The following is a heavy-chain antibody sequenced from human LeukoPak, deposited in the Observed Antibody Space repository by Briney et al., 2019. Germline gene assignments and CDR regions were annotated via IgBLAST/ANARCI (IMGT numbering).Heavy chain of an antibody. Sequence: GGSLRLSCAASGFTFSSYSMNWVRQAPGKGLEWVSYISSSSSTIYYADSVKGRFTISRDNAKNSLYLQMNSLRAEDTAVYYCARDQDRERITMIVVDDYMDAWGKGTTVTVSS. CDR1: GFTFSSYS. CDR3: ARDQDRERITMIVVDDYMDA. CDR2: ISSSSSTI. V-gene: IGHV3-48*01. D-gene: IGHD3-22*01. J-gene: IGHJ6*03.